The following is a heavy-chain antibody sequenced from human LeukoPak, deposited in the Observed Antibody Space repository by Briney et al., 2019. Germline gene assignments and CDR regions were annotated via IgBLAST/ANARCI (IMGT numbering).Heavy chain of an antibody. CDR2: VRDDGSDK. CDR3: AREQYDFWSGSPLYYYYYMDV. CDR1: GFTFNIFG. V-gene: IGHV3-30*02. J-gene: IGHJ6*03. D-gene: IGHD3-3*01. Sequence: GGSLRLSCAASGFTFNIFGMRWVRQAPGKGLEWVAFVRDDGSDKYYADSVKGRFTISRDNSKNTLYLKLDSLRAEDTAVYYCAREQYDFWSGSPLYYYYYMDVWGKGTTVTVSS.